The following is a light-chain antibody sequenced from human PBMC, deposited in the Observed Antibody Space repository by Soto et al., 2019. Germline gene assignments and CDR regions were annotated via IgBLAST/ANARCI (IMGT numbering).Light chain of an antibody. CDR2: VAS. CDR3: QQYGRSLIT. V-gene: IGKV3-20*01. J-gene: IGKJ5*01. CDR1: QTISSNY. Sequence: EIVLTQSPGTLSLSPGERATLSCRASQTISSNYLAWYQQKPGQAPRLLIYVASSRASGIPDRFSGSGSGTDFTLTTSNPEPEDFAVYYCQQYGRSLITFGQGTRLEI.